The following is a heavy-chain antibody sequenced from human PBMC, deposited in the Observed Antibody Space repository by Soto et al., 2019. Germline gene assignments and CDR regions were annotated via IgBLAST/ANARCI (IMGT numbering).Heavy chain of an antibody. CDR3: ARLGAHYQSLAP. J-gene: IGHJ5*02. CDR2: IYYAGTT. D-gene: IGHD2-2*01. V-gene: IGHV4-61*01. CDR1: GVPISSPPHN. Sequence: PSETLSLTCTVSGVPISSPPHNWSWFRQSPGKGLEWIGYIYYAGTTSYNPSLKSRATISLETSKSQFSLRLTSVTAADTAVYYCARLGAHYQSLAPWGPGTLVTVS.